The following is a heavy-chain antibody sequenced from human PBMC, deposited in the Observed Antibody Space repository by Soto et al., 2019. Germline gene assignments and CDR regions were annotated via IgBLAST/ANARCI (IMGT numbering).Heavy chain of an antibody. CDR1: GYSLTSYW. CDR2: IYPGDSDT. D-gene: IGHD2-15*01. CDR3: ARGYCSGGSCGYYFDY. Sequence: GESLKISCKGSGYSLTSYWIGWVRQMPGKGLEWMGIIYPGDSDTRYSPSFQGQVTISADKSISTAYLQWSSLKASDTAMYYCARGYCSGGSCGYYFDYWGQGTLVTVSS. V-gene: IGHV5-51*01. J-gene: IGHJ4*02.